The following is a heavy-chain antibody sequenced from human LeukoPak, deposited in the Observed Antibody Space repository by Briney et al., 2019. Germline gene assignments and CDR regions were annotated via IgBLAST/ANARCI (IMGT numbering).Heavy chain of an antibody. D-gene: IGHD4-23*01. V-gene: IGHV3-48*03. CDR3: ARARPAVADYYYYGMDV. J-gene: IGHJ6*02. Sequence: PGGSLRLSCAAPGFTFSSYEMNWVRQAPGKGPEWVSYISSSGSTIYYADSVKGRFTISRDNAKNSLYLQMNSLRAEDTAVYYCARARPAVADYYYYGMDVWGQGTTVTVSS. CDR1: GFTFSSYE. CDR2: ISSSGSTI.